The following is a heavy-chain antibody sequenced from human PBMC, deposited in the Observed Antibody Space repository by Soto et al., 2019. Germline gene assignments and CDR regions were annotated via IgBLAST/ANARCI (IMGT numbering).Heavy chain of an antibody. CDR1: GFTFSSYA. CDR3: AKPSLRIAAVGRYFDY. CDR2: ISGSGVTT. J-gene: IGHJ4*02. D-gene: IGHD6-13*01. Sequence: EVQVLESGGGLAQPGGSLRLSCAASGFTFSSYAMSWVRQAPGKGLEWVSGISGSGVTTYYADSVKGRFTISRDNAKLTLYLQMNSVRAEDTAVYYCAKPSLRIAAVGRYFDYWGQGTLVTVSS. V-gene: IGHV3-23*01.